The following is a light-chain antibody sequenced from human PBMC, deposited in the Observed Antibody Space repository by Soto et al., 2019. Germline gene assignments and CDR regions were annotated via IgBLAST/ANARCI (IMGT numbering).Light chain of an antibody. J-gene: IGKJ1*01. CDR1: QSVSSN. Sequence: EIVMTQSPATLSVSPGERATLSCRASQSVSSNLAWYQQKPGQAPRLLMSAASTRASDVPARFSGSGSGTEFTLTISSLQSEDFALYYCHQYNFWPTFGQGTKVDIK. V-gene: IGKV3-15*01. CDR3: HQYNFWPT. CDR2: AAS.